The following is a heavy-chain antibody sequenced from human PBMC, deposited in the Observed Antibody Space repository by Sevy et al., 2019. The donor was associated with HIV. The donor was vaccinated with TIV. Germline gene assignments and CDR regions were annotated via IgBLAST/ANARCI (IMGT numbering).Heavy chain of an antibody. J-gene: IGHJ4*02. Sequence: GGSLRLSCAASGFSFSSYSMNWVRHAPGKGLEWVSYISSSSSSIYYADSVKGRFTISRDNAKSSLYLQINSLRDEDTAVYYCARGSSSMSYWGQGTLVTVSS. V-gene: IGHV3-48*02. CDR3: ARGSSSMSY. CDR1: GFSFSSYS. CDR2: ISSSSSSI. D-gene: IGHD6-6*01.